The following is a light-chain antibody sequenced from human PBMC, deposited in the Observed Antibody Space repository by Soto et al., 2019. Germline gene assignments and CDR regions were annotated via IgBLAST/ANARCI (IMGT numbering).Light chain of an antibody. CDR3: SSYTSSSTLL. CDR1: RSDVGNYNF. J-gene: IGLJ2*01. CDR2: EVT. V-gene: IGLV2-14*01. Sequence: QSVLTQPASVSGSPGQSITISCTGTRSDVGNYNFVSWYQQHPGKAPKLMIYEVTNRPSGVSNRFSGSKSGNTASLTISGLQAEDEADYYCSSYTSSSTLLFGGGTKLTVL.